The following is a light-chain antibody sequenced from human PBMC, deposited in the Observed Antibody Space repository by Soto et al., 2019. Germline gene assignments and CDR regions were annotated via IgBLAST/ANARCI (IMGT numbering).Light chain of an antibody. J-gene: IGLJ1*01. CDR1: KLGDKY. CDR2: QDN. Sequence: SSELTQPPSVSVSPGQTASITCSGDKLGDKYACWYQQKPGQSPVLVIHQDNKRPSGIPERFSGSNSGNTATLTISGTQAMDEADYYCQAWDSDTSLYVFGTGTKVTVL. V-gene: IGLV3-1*01. CDR3: QAWDSDTSLYV.